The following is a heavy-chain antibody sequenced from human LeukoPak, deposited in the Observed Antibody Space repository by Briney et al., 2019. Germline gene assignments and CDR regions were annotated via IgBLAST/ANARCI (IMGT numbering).Heavy chain of an antibody. V-gene: IGHV4-59*11. Sequence: SETLSLTCTVSGASISSHYWSWIRQPPGKGLEWIGYIYHSGLTNFNPSLKSRATMSVDTSKNQVSLRLSSVTAADTAVYYCARDSAGGASGWYSDVWGKGTTVSVSS. CDR2: IYHSGLT. CDR1: GASISSHY. CDR3: ARDSAGGASGWYSDV. D-gene: IGHD6-19*01. J-gene: IGHJ6*04.